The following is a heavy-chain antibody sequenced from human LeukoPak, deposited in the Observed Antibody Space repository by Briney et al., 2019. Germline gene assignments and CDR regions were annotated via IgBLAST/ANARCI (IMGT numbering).Heavy chain of an antibody. V-gene: IGHV1-8*01. D-gene: IGHD3-10*01. J-gene: IGHJ4*02. CDR3: ARDSPYYYGSLTG. Sequence: GASVNVSCKASGYTFTSYDINWVRPATGQGLEWMGWMNPNSGNTGYAQKFQGRVTMTRNTSISTAYMELSSLRSEDTAVYYCARDSPYYYGSLTGWGQGTLVTVSS. CDR2: MNPNSGNT. CDR1: GYTFTSYD.